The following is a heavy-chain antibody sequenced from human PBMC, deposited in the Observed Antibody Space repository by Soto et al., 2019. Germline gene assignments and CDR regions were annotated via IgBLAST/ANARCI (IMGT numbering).Heavy chain of an antibody. D-gene: IGHD2-2*01. Sequence: GGSLRLSCAASGFTFSSYAMSWVRQAPGKGLEWVPAISGSGGSTYYADSVKGRFTISRDNSKNTLYLQMNSLRAEDTAVYYCAKGGYCSSTSCYGFSAFDIWGQGTMVTVSS. V-gene: IGHV3-23*01. J-gene: IGHJ3*02. CDR1: GFTFSSYA. CDR3: AKGGYCSSTSCYGFSAFDI. CDR2: ISGSGGST.